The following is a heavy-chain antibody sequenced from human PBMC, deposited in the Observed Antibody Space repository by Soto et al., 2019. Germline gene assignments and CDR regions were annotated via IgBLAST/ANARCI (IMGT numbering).Heavy chain of an antibody. CDR3: ARRGSGSYSDY. CDR1: GGSISSSSYY. V-gene: IGHV4-39*01. J-gene: IGHJ4*02. D-gene: IGHD3-10*01. CDR2: IYYSGST. Sequence: QLQLQESGPGLVKPSETLSLTCTVSGGSISSSSYYWGWIRQPPGKGLEWIGSIYYSGSTYYNPSLQGRGTISVDTSKNQFSLRLSSVTAADTAVYYCARRGSGSYSDYWGQGTLVTVSS.